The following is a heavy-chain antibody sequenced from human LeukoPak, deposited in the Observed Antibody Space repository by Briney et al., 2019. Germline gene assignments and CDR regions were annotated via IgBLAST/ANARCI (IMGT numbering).Heavy chain of an antibody. CDR1: GGSISSSSYY. V-gene: IGHV4-39*01. J-gene: IGHJ4*02. Sequence: KPSETLSLTCTVSGGSISSSSYYWGWIRQPPGKGLEWIGSIYYSGSTYYNPSLKSRVTISVDTSKNQFSLKLSSVTAADTAVYYCATLSDYGVYYFDYWGQGTLVTVSS. CDR2: IYYSGST. CDR3: ATLSDYGVYYFDY. D-gene: IGHD4-17*01.